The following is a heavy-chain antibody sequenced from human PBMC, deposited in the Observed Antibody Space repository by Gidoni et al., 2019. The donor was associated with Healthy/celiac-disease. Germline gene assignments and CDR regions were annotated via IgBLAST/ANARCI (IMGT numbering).Heavy chain of an antibody. CDR2: IYSGGST. Sequence: EVQLVESGGGLVQPGGSLRPSCAASGFPVRSTYMSWVRQAPGKGLEWVSVIYSGGSTYYADSVKGRFTISRHNSKNTLYLQMNSLRAEDTAVYYCARGIAATPYAFDIWGQGTMVTVSS. CDR1: GFPVRSTY. D-gene: IGHD2-15*01. CDR3: ARGIAATPYAFDI. V-gene: IGHV3-53*04. J-gene: IGHJ3*02.